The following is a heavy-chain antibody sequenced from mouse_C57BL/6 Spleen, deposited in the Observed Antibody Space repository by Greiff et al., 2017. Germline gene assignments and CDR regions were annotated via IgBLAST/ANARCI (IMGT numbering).Heavy chain of an antibody. CDR1: GYTFTSYW. CDR3: ARRTYGYDCFAY. Sequence: VQLQQPGAELVKPGASVKLSCKASGYTFTSYWMHWVKQRPGQGLEWIGMIHPNSGSTNYNEKFKSKATLTVDKSSSTAYLQLSSLTSEDSAVYYCARRTYGYDCFAYWGQGTLLTVSA. J-gene: IGHJ2*01. V-gene: IGHV1-64*01. CDR2: IHPNSGST. D-gene: IGHD2-2*01.